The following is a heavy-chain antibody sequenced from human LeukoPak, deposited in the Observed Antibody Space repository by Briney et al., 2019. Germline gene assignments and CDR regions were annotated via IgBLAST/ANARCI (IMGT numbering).Heavy chain of an antibody. CDR1: GFSFTTHS. J-gene: IGHJ3*02. CDR3: VRELLWFGGPGAFDI. CDR2: ISVTSSFI. V-gene: IGHV3-48*01. Sequence: PGGSLRLSCAASGFSFTTHSMNWVRQAPGKGLEWVSFISVTSSFISYADSVKGRFTISRDNGANSLYLQMNSLRAEDTAVYYCVRELLWFGGPGAFDIWGQGAMVTVSS. D-gene: IGHD3-10*01.